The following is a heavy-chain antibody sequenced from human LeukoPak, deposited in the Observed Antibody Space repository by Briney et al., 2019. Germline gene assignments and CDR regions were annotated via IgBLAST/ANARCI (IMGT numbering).Heavy chain of an antibody. D-gene: IGHD3-10*01. CDR2: INPNSGGT. CDR3: ASRVVDYGSGSYYNLYYMDV. J-gene: IGHJ6*03. V-gene: IGHV1-2*02. CDR1: GGTFSSYA. Sequence: ASVKVSCKASGGTFSSYAISWVRQAPGQGLEWMGWINPNSGGTNYAQKFQGRVTMTRDTSISTAYMELSRLRSDDTAVYYCASRVVDYGSGSYYNLYYMDVWGKGTTVTVSS.